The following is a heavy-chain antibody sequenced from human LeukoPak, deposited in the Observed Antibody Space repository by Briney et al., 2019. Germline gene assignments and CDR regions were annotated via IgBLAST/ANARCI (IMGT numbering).Heavy chain of an antibody. CDR3: AKESGSSGYYDY. J-gene: IGHJ4*02. CDR2: ISGSGGST. D-gene: IGHD3-22*01. CDR1: GFTFSSYS. Sequence: GGSLRLSCAASGFTFSSYSMSWVRQAPGKGLEWVSAISGSGGSTYYADSVKGRFTISRDNPKNTLYLQMNSLRAEDTAVYYCAKESGSSGYYDYWGQGTLVTVSS. V-gene: IGHV3-23*01.